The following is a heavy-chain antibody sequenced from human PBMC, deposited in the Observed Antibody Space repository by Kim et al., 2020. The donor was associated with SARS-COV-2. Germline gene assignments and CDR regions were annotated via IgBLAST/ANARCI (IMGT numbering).Heavy chain of an antibody. J-gene: IGHJ6*02. CDR3: ARDLGTGCSDGRGALCYYGMDV. Sequence: GGSLRLSCAASTLTFNNYGMHWVRQAPGKGLEWVAVIWYDGSNKFYASSVKGRFTISRDNSVNMLYLQMNSLRAEDTAEYYCARDLGTGCSDGRGALCYYGMDVWGQGTTVTVSS. V-gene: IGHV3-33*01. CDR2: IWYDGSNK. D-gene: IGHD2-15*01. CDR1: TLTFNNYG.